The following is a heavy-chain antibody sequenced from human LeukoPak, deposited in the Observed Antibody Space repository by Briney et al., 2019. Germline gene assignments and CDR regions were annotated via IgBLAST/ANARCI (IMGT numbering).Heavy chain of an antibody. V-gene: IGHV3-30*18. D-gene: IGHD3-22*01. Sequence: GGSLRLSCAASGFTFSSYGMHWVRQAPGKGLEWVAVISYDGSNKYYADSVKGRFTISRDNSKNTLYLQMNSLRAEDTAVYYCAKATYDYYDSSGYYYYSLDYWGQGTLVTVSS. J-gene: IGHJ4*02. CDR3: AKATYDYYDSSGYYYYSLDY. CDR2: ISYDGSNK. CDR1: GFTFSSYG.